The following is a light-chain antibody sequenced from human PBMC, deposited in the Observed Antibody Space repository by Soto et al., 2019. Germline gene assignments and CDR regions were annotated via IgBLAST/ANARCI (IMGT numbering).Light chain of an antibody. V-gene: IGKV3-20*01. Sequence: EIVLTQSPDTLSLSPGERATLSCRASQSVSSSHLGWYQLKPGQAPRLLIYATSRRATGIPDRFSGSGSGTDFSLTISRLEPDDFAVYYCQQYGTSPHTFGQGTKVEIK. J-gene: IGKJ2*01. CDR3: QQYGTSPHT. CDR2: ATS. CDR1: QSVSSSH.